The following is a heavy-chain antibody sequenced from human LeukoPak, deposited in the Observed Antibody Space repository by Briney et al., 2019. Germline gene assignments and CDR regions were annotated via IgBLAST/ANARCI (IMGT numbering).Heavy chain of an antibody. CDR3: ARGHRRDGYVDY. D-gene: IGHD5-24*01. Sequence: GGSLRLSCAASGFTFSSYEMNWVRQAPGKGLERVSYISSSGSTIYYADSVKGRFTISRDNAKNSLYLQMNSLRAEDTAVYYCARGHRRDGYVDYWGQGTLVTVSS. J-gene: IGHJ4*02. CDR1: GFTFSSYE. V-gene: IGHV3-48*03. CDR2: ISSSGSTI.